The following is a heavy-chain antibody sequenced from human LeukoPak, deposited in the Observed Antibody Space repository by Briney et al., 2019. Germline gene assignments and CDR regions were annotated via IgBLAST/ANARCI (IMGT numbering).Heavy chain of an antibody. CDR2: ISGSGGST. CDR1: GFTFSSYA. CDR3: ARDGYSSGWYYFDY. V-gene: IGHV3-23*01. Sequence: GGSLRLSCAASGFTFSSYAMSWVRQAPGKGLEWVSAISGSGGSTYYADSVKGRFTISRDNSKNTLYLQMNSLRPEDTALYYCARDGYSSGWYYFDYWGQGTLVTVSS. J-gene: IGHJ4*02. D-gene: IGHD6-19*01.